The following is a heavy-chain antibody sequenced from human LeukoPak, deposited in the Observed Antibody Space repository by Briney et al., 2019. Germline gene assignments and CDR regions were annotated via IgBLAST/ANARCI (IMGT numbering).Heavy chain of an antibody. J-gene: IGHJ4*02. CDR3: ARGPSYCSSTSCRYDY. D-gene: IGHD2-2*01. Sequence: PSETLSLTCAVYGGSFSGYYWSWIRQPPGKGLEWIGEINHSGSTNYNPSLKSRVTISVDTSKNQFSLKLSSVTAADTAVYYCARGPSYCSSTSCRYDYWGQGTLVTVS. V-gene: IGHV4-34*01. CDR1: GGSFSGYY. CDR2: INHSGST.